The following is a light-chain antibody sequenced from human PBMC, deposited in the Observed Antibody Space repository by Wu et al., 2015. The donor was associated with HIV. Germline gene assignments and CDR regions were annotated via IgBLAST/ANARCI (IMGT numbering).Light chain of an antibody. CDR3: QQYNNWIT. Sequence: EIVLTQSPGTLSLSPGERATLSCRASQSVSGTLAWYQQKRGQAPRLLIYGASNRATGVAARFTGSGSVTEFTLTIASMQSEDFAVYYCQQYNNWITFGQGTRLEIK. CDR2: GAS. V-gene: IGKV3-15*01. CDR1: QSVSGT. J-gene: IGKJ5*01.